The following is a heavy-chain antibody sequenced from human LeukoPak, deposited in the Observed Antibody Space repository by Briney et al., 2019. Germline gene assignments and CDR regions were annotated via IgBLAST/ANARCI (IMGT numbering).Heavy chain of an antibody. CDR1: CGSISTCYY. J-gene: IGHJ4*02. CDR2: IYYSGST. CDR3: ARHLSGSYEPYYFDC. V-gene: IGHV4-39*01. Sequence: SETLSLTCTVSCGSISTCYYWGWIRQPPGKGLEWIGSIYYSGSTYYNPSLKSRVTISVDTSKNHFSLKLTSVTAADTAVYYCARHLSGSYEPYYFDCWGQGTLVTVSS. D-gene: IGHD1-26*01.